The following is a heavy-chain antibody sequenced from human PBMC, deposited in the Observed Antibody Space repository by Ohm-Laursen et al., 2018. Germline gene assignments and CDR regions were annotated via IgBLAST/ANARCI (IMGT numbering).Heavy chain of an antibody. CDR3: VRDGFDI. V-gene: IGHV1-18*01. CDR1: GYTFINYD. Sequence: VSVKVSCKVSGYTFINYDMSWVRQAPGQGLEWMGWISAYNGNTNYAQKLQGRVTMTTDTSTITAYMELRSLRSDDTAVYYCVRDGFDIWGQGTMVTVSS. CDR2: ISAYNGNT. J-gene: IGHJ3*02.